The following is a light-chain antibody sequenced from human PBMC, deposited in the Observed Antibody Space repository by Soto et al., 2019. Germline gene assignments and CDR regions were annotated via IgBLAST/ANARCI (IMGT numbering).Light chain of an antibody. CDR2: KAS. CDR1: QSISSW. J-gene: IGKJ1*01. Sequence: DIQITQSPSTLSASVGDRVTITCRASQSISSWLAWYQQKPGKVPKVLIYKASSLESGVPSRFSGSGSGTEFTLAISSLQPDDFATYYCQQYNSHSGTFGQGTKVDIK. CDR3: QQYNSHSGT. V-gene: IGKV1-5*03.